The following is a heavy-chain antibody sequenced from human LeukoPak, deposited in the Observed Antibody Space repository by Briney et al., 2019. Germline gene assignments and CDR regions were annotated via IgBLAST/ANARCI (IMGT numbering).Heavy chain of an antibody. CDR3: ATAWFEQLVVAGAFEI. V-gene: IGHV1-8*01. D-gene: IGHD6-6*01. J-gene: IGHJ3*02. CDR2: MNPNSGNT. Sequence: ASVKVSCKASGYTFSNYDVIWVRQAPGQGLEWMGWMNPNSGNTGYAQKFQGRVTMTRNTSISTAYMELSSLRSEDTAVYYCATAWFEQLVVAGAFEIWGQGTMVTVSS. CDR1: GYTFSNYD.